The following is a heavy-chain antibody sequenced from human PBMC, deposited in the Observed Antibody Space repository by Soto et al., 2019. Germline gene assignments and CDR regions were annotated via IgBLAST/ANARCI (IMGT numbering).Heavy chain of an antibody. CDR1: GGSISSGGYS. CDR3: ARSNYYDSSGYYYDAFDI. CDR2: IYHSGST. D-gene: IGHD3-22*01. J-gene: IGHJ3*02. Sequence: SETLSLTCAVSGGSISSGGYSWSWIRQPPGKGLEWIGYIYHSGSTYYNPSLKSRVTISVDRSKNQFSLKLSSVTAADTAVYYCARSNYYDSSGYYYDAFDIWGQGTMVTVSS. V-gene: IGHV4-30-2*01.